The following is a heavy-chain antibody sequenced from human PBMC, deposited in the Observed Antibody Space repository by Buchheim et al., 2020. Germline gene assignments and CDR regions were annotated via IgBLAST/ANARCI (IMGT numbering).Heavy chain of an antibody. D-gene: IGHD2-21*02. CDR1: GFTFSSYA. CDR3: AKDSRWVCGVGGDCYFDY. J-gene: IGHJ4*02. CDR2: ISGSGGST. Sequence: EVQLLESGGGLVQPGGSLRLSCAASGFTFSSYAMSWVRQAPGKGLEWVSAISGSGGSTYYADSVKGRFTISRDNSKNTLYLQMNSLRAEDTAVYYCAKDSRWVCGVGGDCYFDYWGQGTL. V-gene: IGHV3-23*01.